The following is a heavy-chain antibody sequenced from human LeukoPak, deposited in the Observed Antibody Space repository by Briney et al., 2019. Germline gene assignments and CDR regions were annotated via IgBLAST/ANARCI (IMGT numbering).Heavy chain of an antibody. V-gene: IGHV3-21*01. CDR2: ISSSSGYI. Sequence: GGSLRLSCAASGFXFSTYTMNWVRQAPGKGLEWVSSISSSSGYIYYADSVKGRFTISKDNAKNSLYLQMNSLRGEDTAVYYCARSSSAGGYYFEYWGKGTLVTVSS. D-gene: IGHD1-26*01. CDR3: ARSSSAGGYYFEY. J-gene: IGHJ4*02. CDR1: GFXFSTYT.